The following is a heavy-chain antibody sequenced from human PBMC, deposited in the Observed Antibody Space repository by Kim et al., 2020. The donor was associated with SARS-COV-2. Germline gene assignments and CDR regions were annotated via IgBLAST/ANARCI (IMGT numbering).Heavy chain of an antibody. D-gene: IGHD5-12*01. J-gene: IGHJ5*02. CDR3: ARGERYSGYDWNVGGWFDP. Sequence: ASVKVSCKASGYTFTSYGISWVRQAPGQGLEWMGWISAYNGNTNYAQKLQGRVTMTTDTSTSTAYMELRSLRSDDTAVYYCARGERYSGYDWNVGGWFDPWGQGTLVTVSS. V-gene: IGHV1-18*01. CDR2: ISAYNGNT. CDR1: GYTFTSYG.